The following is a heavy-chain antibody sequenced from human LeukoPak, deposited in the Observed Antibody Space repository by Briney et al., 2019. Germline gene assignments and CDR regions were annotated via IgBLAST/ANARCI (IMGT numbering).Heavy chain of an antibody. D-gene: IGHD3-22*01. CDR2: IKQDGSEK. Sequence: GGSLRLSCAASGFTFSSYWMSWVRQAPGKGLEWVANIKQDGSEKYYVDSVKGRFTISRDNAKNSLYLQMNSLRAEDTAVYYCARESAYDTDAFDIWGQGTMVTVSS. J-gene: IGHJ3*02. CDR1: GFTFSSYW. CDR3: ARESAYDTDAFDI. V-gene: IGHV3-7*01.